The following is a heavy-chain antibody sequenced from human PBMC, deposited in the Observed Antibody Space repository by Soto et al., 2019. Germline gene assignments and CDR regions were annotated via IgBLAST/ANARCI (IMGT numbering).Heavy chain of an antibody. CDR3: SSWGFIVATNWYFDL. Sequence: EVQLVESGGGLVLPGGSLRLSCAASGFSLSSYWMSWVRQAPGKGLEWVANIKQDGSEKYYVDSVKGRFTISRDNAKNSLYLQMNILRAEDTAVYYCSSWGFIVATNWYFDLWGRGTLVTVSS. CDR2: IKQDGSEK. CDR1: GFSLSSYW. D-gene: IGHD5-12*01. J-gene: IGHJ2*01. V-gene: IGHV3-7*01.